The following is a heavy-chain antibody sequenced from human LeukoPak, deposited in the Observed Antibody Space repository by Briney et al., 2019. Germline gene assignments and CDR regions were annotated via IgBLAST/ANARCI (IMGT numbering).Heavy chain of an antibody. D-gene: IGHD3-22*01. Sequence: PGGSLRLSCAASGFTFSSYGMHWVRQAPGKGLEWVAVIWYDGSNKYYADSVKGRFTISRDNSKNTLYLQMNSLRAEDTAVYYCARDSGDHPSLNYYDSPSIDYWGQGTLVTVSS. CDR2: IWYDGSNK. CDR1: GFTFSSYG. V-gene: IGHV3-33*01. CDR3: ARDSGDHPSLNYYDSPSIDY. J-gene: IGHJ4*02.